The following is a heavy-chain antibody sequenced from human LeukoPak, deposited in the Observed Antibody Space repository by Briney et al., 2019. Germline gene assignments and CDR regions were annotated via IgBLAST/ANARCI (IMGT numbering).Heavy chain of an antibody. Sequence: SSETLSLTCAVSAGSISSGGYSRSWIRQPPGKGLEWIGYIYHSENTYYNPSLKSRVTISEDRSKNQFSLKLSSVTAADTAVYFCARARGYCSGGSCPDYYFGMDVWGQGTTVTVSS. CDR3: ARARGYCSGGSCPDYYFGMDV. CDR2: IYHSENT. D-gene: IGHD2-15*01. J-gene: IGHJ6*02. V-gene: IGHV4-30-2*01. CDR1: AGSISSGGYS.